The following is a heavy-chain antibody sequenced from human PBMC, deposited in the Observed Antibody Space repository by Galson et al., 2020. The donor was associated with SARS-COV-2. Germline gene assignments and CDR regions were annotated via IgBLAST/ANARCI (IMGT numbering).Heavy chain of an antibody. CDR3: AKDAIAVAGTSLDI. CDR1: GFTFSSYG. Sequence: GGSLRLSCAASGFTFSSYGMHWVRQAPGKGLEWVAVIWYDGSNKYYADSVKGRFTISRDNSKNTLYLQMNSLRAEDTAVYYCAKDAIAVAGTSLDIWGQGTMVTVSS. D-gene: IGHD6-19*01. J-gene: IGHJ3*02. CDR2: IWYDGSNK. V-gene: IGHV3-33*06.